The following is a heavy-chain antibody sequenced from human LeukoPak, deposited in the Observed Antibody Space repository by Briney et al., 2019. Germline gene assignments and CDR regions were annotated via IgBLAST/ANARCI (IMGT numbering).Heavy chain of an antibody. CDR3: ARAYSDTIFDY. Sequence: GGSLRLSCAASGFTFSSYAMHWVRQAPGKGLEWVAVISYDGSNKYYADSVKGRFTISRDNSKNTLYLQMNSLRAEDTAVYYCARAYSDTIFDYWGQGTLVTVSS. D-gene: IGHD2-15*01. CDR1: GFTFSSYA. CDR2: ISYDGSNK. J-gene: IGHJ4*02. V-gene: IGHV3-30-3*01.